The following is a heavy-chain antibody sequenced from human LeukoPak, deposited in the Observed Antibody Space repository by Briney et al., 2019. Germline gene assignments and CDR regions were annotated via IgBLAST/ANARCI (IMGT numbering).Heavy chain of an antibody. Sequence: SQTLSLTCTVSGGSISISSSYWGWIRQPPGKGLEWVGSVHYSGNTFYNPSLKSRVTISLDTSKNHFSLKVHSVTAADTAVYYCAREDDTIADNTFDIWGQGTVVTVSS. V-gene: IGHV4-39*07. D-gene: IGHD6-13*01. CDR3: AREDDTIADNTFDI. CDR1: GGSISISSSY. J-gene: IGHJ3*02. CDR2: VHYSGNT.